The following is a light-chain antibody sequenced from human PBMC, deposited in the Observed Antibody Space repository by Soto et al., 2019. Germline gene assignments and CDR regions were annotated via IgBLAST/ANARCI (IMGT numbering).Light chain of an antibody. CDR2: DVS. V-gene: IGLV2-14*01. J-gene: IGLJ2*01. CDR1: SSDIGFYTY. Sequence: QSALTQPASVSESPGLSITISCTGTSSDIGFYTYVSWYQQHPGKAPKLIIYDVSNRPSGVSDRFSGSRSGNAASLTISGLQAEDEAHYFCTSYTRSRPYVVFGGGTKLTVL. CDR3: TSYTRSRPYVV.